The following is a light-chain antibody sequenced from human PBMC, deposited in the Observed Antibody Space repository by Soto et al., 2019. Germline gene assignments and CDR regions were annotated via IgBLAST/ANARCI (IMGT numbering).Light chain of an antibody. CDR2: DSN. CDR3: GTWDDSLRGGV. V-gene: IGLV1-51*01. CDR1: SSNIGKNS. J-gene: IGLJ3*02. Sequence: QSVLTQPPSVSAASGQKVIISCSGSSSNIGKNSVSWYQEFPGTAPKLLIYDSNMRPSEIPDRFSGSKSGTSATLGITGLQTGDEADYYCGTWDDSLRGGVFGGGTKLTVL.